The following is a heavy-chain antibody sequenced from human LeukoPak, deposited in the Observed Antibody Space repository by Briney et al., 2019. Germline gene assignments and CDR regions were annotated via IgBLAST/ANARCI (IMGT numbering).Heavy chain of an antibody. J-gene: IGHJ3*01. D-gene: IGHD4-23*01. Sequence: SETLSLTCTVSGGSISRSYWSWMRQPAGKGPEWIGRIYGSGTITYNPSLESRVTISVDTSKNQFSLKLSSVTAADTAVYYCARVYGGVWGQGTMVTVSS. V-gene: IGHV4-4*07. CDR2: IYGSGTI. CDR3: ARVYGGV. CDR1: GGSISRSY.